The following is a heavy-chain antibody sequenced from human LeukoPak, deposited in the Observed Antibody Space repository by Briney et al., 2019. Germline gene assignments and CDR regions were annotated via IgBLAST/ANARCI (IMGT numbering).Heavy chain of an antibody. D-gene: IGHD6-13*01. Sequence: SETLSLTCTFSGVSIKDSAFHWVWVPQPPGKEPQWIGSVYHSGNVYYNPSLKSRVTISVDMSKNQFYLQLRSVTAADTAVFCCSRGVFSNHYMDVWGNGTTVIVS. V-gene: IGHV4-39*01. J-gene: IGHJ6*03. CDR1: GVSIKDSAFH. CDR2: VYHSGNV. CDR3: SRGVFSNHYMDV.